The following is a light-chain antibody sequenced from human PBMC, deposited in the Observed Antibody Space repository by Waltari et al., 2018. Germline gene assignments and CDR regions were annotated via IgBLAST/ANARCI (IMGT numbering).Light chain of an antibody. V-gene: IGLV1-40*01. CDR1: SSNIVAGYD. Sequence: QSVLTQPPAVSGAPGQRVTISCTGSSSNIVAGYDVHWYQQLPGTAPKLLIYGNSNRPSGVPDRFSGSKSGTSASLALTGLQAEDEADYYCQSYDSSLSGSVFGGGTKLTVL. CDR3: QSYDSSLSGSV. CDR2: GNS. J-gene: IGLJ2*01.